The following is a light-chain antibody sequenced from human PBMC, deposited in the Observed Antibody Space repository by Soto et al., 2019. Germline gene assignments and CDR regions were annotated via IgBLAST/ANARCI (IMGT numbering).Light chain of an antibody. V-gene: IGLV1-40*01. CDR1: SSKIGAGYD. CDR3: QSYDSSLSASV. Sequence: QSVLTQPPSVSGAPGQRVTISCTGSSSKIGAGYDVHWYQQVTGTAPKLLIYVNNNRPSGVPVRFSGSKSGTSASLVITGLQAEDEADYYCQSYDSSLSASVFGGGTKVTVL. J-gene: IGLJ3*02. CDR2: VNN.